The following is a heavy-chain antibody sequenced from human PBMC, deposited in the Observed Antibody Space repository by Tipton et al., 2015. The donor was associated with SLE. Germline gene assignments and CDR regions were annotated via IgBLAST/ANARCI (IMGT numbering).Heavy chain of an antibody. V-gene: IGHV4-61*02. J-gene: IGHJ4*02. CDR2: IYTSGST. D-gene: IGHD1-26*01. CDR3: ARDHSGSVGTYFDY. CDR1: GGSISSGSYC. Sequence: TLSLTCTVSGGSISSGSYCWSWIRQPAGKGLEWIGRIYTSGSTNYNPSLKSRVTISVDTSKNQFSLKLSSVTAADTAVYYCARDHSGSVGTYFDYWGQGTLVTVSS.